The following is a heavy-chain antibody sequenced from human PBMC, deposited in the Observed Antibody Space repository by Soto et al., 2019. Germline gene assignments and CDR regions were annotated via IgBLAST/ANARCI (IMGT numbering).Heavy chain of an antibody. J-gene: IGHJ6*03. Sequence: EARLLESGGTFVQPGGSLRLSCAASGFTFSSYAILWVRQAPGQGLEWVSTISGNGYSTFYADSVKGRFTVSRDNSKSTVALPMNSLRAEDTALYYLAKAGARLGDREYLMEVLGKGTTVTVSS. CDR2: ISGNGYST. CDR3: AKAGARLGDREYLMEV. CDR1: GFTFSSYA. D-gene: IGHD2-2*02. V-gene: IGHV3-23*01.